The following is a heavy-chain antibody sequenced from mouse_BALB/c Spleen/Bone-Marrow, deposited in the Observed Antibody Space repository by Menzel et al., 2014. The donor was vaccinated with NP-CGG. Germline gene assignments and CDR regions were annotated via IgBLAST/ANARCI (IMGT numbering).Heavy chain of an antibody. CDR3: ARLRGNSQAWFAY. D-gene: IGHD2-1*01. Sequence: QVHVQQSGAALVRPGTSVKISCKASGYAFPNYWLGWVKQRPGRGLEWIGDIYPGRGNTYYNEKFKGEATLTADKSSSTAYMQLSSLTSEDPAVFFCARLRGNSQAWFAYWGQASLVTVSA. CDR2: IYPGRGNT. J-gene: IGHJ3*01. V-gene: IGHV1-63*01. CDR1: GYAFPNYW.